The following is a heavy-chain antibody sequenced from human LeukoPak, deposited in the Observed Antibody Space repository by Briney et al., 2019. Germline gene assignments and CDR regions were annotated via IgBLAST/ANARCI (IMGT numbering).Heavy chain of an antibody. J-gene: IGHJ6*03. CDR2: INYEGSTT. CDR1: GITLSNYW. D-gene: IGHD6-13*01. Sequence: PGGSLRLSCAASGITLSNYWMHWVRQVPGKGLVWVSRINYEGSTTSYADSVKGRFTISRDNDKNSIYLQMNSLRAEDTAVYYCAKDATPALGTVYMDVWGKGTTVTISS. CDR3: AKDATPALGTVYMDV. V-gene: IGHV3-74*01.